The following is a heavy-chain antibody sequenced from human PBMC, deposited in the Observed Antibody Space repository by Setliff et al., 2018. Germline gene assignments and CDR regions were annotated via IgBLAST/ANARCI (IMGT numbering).Heavy chain of an antibody. CDR2: MYYSGST. CDR3: VRQPRTYVATYAS. CDR1: GDSISSGINY. Sequence: SETLSLTCTVSGDSISSGINYWSWIRQPAGKGLEWIGYMYYSGSTYYNPSLKSRVTISMDTSKNHFSLKLSSVTAADTAVYYCVRQPRTYVATYASWGQGTLVTVSS. J-gene: IGHJ5*02. V-gene: IGHV4-61*10. D-gene: IGHD5-12*01.